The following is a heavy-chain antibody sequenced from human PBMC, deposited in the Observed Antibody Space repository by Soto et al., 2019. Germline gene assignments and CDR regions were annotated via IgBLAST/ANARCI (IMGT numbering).Heavy chain of an antibody. J-gene: IGHJ2*01. CDR1: EDTFRNYA. D-gene: IGHD3-22*01. Sequence: QVELVQSGAEVKKPGSSVKVSCQASEDTFRNYAISWVRQAPGQGLEWMGGIISIFGTANYAQKFQGRVTITADKSENTVYLELSRLRSEDTAVYYCASTKYDSSAYYYWYLGLWGRGTLVTVSS. CDR2: IISIFGTA. CDR3: ASTKYDSSAYYYWYLGL. V-gene: IGHV1-69*06.